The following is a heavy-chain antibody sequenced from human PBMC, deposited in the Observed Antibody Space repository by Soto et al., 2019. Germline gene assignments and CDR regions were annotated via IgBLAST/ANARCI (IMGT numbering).Heavy chain of an antibody. V-gene: IGHV3-23*01. J-gene: IGHJ4*02. CDR2: IGGSGGGT. CDR1: GFSFSTYA. CDR3: AKTLGYCTSATCYGGWYFDD. Sequence: EVQLLESGGGLVQPGGSLRLSCAASGFSFSTYAMSWVRQAPGKGLEWVSGIGGSGGGTNYADSVKGRFIISRDNSKNALYLQMDSLRAEDTAVYYCAKTLGYCTSATCYGGWYFDDWGQGTLVTVSS. D-gene: IGHD2-2*01.